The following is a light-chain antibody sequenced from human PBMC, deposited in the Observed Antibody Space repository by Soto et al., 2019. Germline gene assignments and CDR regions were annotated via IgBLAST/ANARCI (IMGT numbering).Light chain of an antibody. CDR3: FAYAGDSTWL. CDR2: EVT. CDR1: RSDIGSYNS. V-gene: IGLV2-23*02. Sequence: SVLTQPASVSGPPGESITISCTGTRSDIGSYNSIAWYQQHPGKAPRVMIFEVTQRPSGISNRFSGSKSGYTASLTISGLQAEDEADYFCFAYAGDSTWLFGGGTKVTVL. J-gene: IGLJ3*02.